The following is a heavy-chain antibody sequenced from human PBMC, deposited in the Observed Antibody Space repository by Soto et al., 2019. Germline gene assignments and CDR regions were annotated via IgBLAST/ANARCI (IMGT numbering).Heavy chain of an antibody. Sequence: QVKLQESGPGLVKPSGTLSLTCAVSSGSIDTTNWWSLVRQPPGKGLEWIGEFFHSGNTYYNPSLASRVNISVDPSTNQYSLNLRSVTAADTAVYYCARRTWGMNVWGQGTTVTVSS. J-gene: IGHJ6*02. D-gene: IGHD2-8*01. V-gene: IGHV4-4*02. CDR2: FFHSGNT. CDR1: SGSIDTTNW. CDR3: ARRTWGMNV.